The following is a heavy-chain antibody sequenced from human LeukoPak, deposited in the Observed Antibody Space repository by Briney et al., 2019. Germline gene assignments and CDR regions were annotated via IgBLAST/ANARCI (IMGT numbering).Heavy chain of an antibody. CDR3: ARDLRYCSSASCSENGAFDI. CDR1: GFTFSRQW. Sequence: PGGSLRLSCAASGFTFSRQWMSWVRQAPGKGLEGVAVIWYDGSYEYYTDSMKGRFTISRDNSKNTLFLQMNSLRAEDTAVYYCARDLRYCSSASCSENGAFDIWGQGTMVTVSS. D-gene: IGHD2-2*01. CDR2: IWYDGSYE. J-gene: IGHJ3*02. V-gene: IGHV3-33*08.